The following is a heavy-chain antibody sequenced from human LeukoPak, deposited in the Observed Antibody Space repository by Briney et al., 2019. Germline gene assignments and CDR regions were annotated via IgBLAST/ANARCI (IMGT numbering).Heavy chain of an antibody. D-gene: IGHD6-13*01. V-gene: IGHV1-46*01. J-gene: IGHJ1*01. CDR1: GYTFTSYF. CDR3: ARIGISARGTNFHH. CDR2: INPSGGST. Sequence: GASVKVSCKASGYTFTSYFMHWVRQAPGQGLEWLGIINPSGGSTVNAQNFQGRVTMTRDTSISTAYMELSRLRSDDTALYYCARIGISARGTNFHHWGQGTLVTVSS.